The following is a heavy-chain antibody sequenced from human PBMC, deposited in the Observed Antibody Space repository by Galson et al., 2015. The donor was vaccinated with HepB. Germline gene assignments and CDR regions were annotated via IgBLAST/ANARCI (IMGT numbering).Heavy chain of an antibody. CDR2: VDGGGTNT. V-gene: IGHV3-23*01. J-gene: IGHJ4*02. CDR3: AASRPWEPLDY. D-gene: IGHD1-26*01. CDR1: GLTFSTYA. Sequence: CAASGLTFSTYAMTWVRQAPGKGLEWVSSVDGGGTNTYYAESVKGRFTISRDNSKNILYLQMSSLRTEDTAAYFCAASRPWEPLDYWGQGILVTVSS.